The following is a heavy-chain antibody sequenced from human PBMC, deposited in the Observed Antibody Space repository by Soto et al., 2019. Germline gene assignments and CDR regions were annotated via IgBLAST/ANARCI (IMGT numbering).Heavy chain of an antibody. CDR1: GFTFSSYA. CDR3: ARDATDYSSGWYALDRFFDY. Sequence: QVQLVESGGGVVQPGRSLRLSCAASGFTFSSYAMHWVRQAPGKRLEWVAVISYDGSNKYYADSVKSRFTISRDKSKNTLYLQMNSLRDEDTAVYYCARDATDYSSGWYALDRFFDYWGQGTLVAVSS. V-gene: IGHV3-30-3*01. J-gene: IGHJ4*02. CDR2: ISYDGSNK. D-gene: IGHD6-19*01.